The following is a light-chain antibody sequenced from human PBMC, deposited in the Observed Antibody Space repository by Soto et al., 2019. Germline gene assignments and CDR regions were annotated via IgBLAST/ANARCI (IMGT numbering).Light chain of an antibody. V-gene: IGKV1-39*01. CDR1: QSITRY. CDR2: GAS. CDR3: QQSYSTPPT. Sequence: DIQMTQSPSSLSASVGDRVTITCRASQSITRYLNWYQQHPGRAPKLLISGASTLQSGVPSKISGSGSGTDFTRNISSLQPEDFATYYCQQSYSTPPTFGQGTRLEIK. J-gene: IGKJ5*01.